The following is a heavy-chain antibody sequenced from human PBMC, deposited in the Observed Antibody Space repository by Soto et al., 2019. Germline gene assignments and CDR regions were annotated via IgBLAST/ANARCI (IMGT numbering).Heavy chain of an antibody. Sequence: QVQLHESGPGLVKPSQTLSLTCTVSGASINGGNYYWSWVRQPPGKGLEWIGSIYHTGITFYNASLESRLSISVDTSKNQSSLQLRSVTAADTAVYFCASTDGDYRFDPWGQGTLVTVSS. CDR1: GASINGGNYY. D-gene: IGHD4-17*01. J-gene: IGHJ5*02. CDR3: ASTDGDYRFDP. V-gene: IGHV4-30-4*01. CDR2: IYHTGIT.